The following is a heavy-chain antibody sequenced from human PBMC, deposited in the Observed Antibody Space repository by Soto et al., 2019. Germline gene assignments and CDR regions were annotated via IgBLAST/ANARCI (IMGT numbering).Heavy chain of an antibody. Sequence: QVQLVQSGAEVKKPGASVKVSCKASGYTFSSYGITWVRQAPGQGLEWMGWISAYNGNTNYAQNFQGRVTMTTDTSTSTAYMELRSLRSDDTAVYYCSFLLRLPFDIWGQGTMVTVSS. CDR2: ISAYNGNT. J-gene: IGHJ3*02. D-gene: IGHD2-15*01. CDR1: GYTFSSYG. V-gene: IGHV1-18*04. CDR3: SFLLRLPFDI.